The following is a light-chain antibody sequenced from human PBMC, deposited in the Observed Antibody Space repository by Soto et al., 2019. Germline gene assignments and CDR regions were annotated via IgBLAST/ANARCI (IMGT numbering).Light chain of an antibody. Sequence: QSALTQPPSASGSPGQSVTISCTGTSSDVGGYNYVSWYQQHPGKVPKLMIYEVSKRPSGVPDRFSGSKSGNTASLTVSGLQAEDEADYYRSSYAGTNNYVIFGGGTKLTVL. J-gene: IGLJ2*01. CDR2: EVS. CDR1: SSDVGGYNY. V-gene: IGLV2-8*01. CDR3: SSYAGTNNYVI.